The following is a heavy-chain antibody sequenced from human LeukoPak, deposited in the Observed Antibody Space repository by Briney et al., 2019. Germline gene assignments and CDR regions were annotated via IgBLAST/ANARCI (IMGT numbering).Heavy chain of an antibody. Sequence: PQSLSLTCAVYRVSFKGYYWSSSRRPPGQGQGGFGEIKYSGSTNYHPALKRRVTISVDTSKNQFSLKLSSVTAADTAVYYCSRIVGATYYFHYWGQGTVVTVSS. CDR3: SRIVGATYYFHY. J-gene: IGHJ4*02. V-gene: IGHV4-34*01. D-gene: IGHD1-26*01. CDR2: IKYSGST. CDR1: RVSFKGYY.